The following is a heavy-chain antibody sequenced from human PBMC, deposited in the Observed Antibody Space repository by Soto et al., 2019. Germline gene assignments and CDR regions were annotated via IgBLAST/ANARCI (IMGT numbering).Heavy chain of an antibody. V-gene: IGHV6-1*01. CDR2: TYSRSKWNN. CDR1: GDSVSSDSST. CDR3: ARDSSGWHFYFDL. D-gene: IGHD6-19*01. J-gene: IGHJ2*01. Sequence: QVQLQQSGPGLVKPSQTLSLICDISGDSVSSDSSTWNWIRQSPSRGLEWMVRTYSRSKWNNDYTTSVKSRIATTPNTSKHQLSLQLTSVTPQATCVYLCARDSSGWHFYFDLWGRGTLVTVSS.